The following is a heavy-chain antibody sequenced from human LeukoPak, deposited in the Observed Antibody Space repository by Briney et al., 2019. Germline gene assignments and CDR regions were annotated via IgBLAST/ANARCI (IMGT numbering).Heavy chain of an antibody. V-gene: IGHV4-59*01. CDR1: GGSISSYY. J-gene: IGHJ6*04. CDR2: IYYSGST. Sequence: SETLSLTCTVSGGSISSYYWSCIRQPPGKGLEWIRYIYYSGSTNYNPSLKSRVTISVDTSKNQFSLKLSSVTAADTAVYYCARDRRSSPYYYYGMDVWGKGTTVTVSS. CDR3: ARDRRSSPYYYYGMDV. D-gene: IGHD2-2*01.